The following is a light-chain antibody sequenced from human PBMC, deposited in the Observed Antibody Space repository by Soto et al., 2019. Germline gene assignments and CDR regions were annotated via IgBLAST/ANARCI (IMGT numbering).Light chain of an antibody. V-gene: IGKV1-9*01. CDR1: QGISSY. CDR2: AAS. CDR3: QQSYSTPRT. Sequence: DVRLTQSPSFLSASVGDRVTITCRASQGISSYLAWYQQKPGKAPKLLIYAASTLQSGVPSRFSGSGSGTEFTLTISSLQPEDFATYYCQQSYSTPRTFGQGTKVDIK. J-gene: IGKJ1*01.